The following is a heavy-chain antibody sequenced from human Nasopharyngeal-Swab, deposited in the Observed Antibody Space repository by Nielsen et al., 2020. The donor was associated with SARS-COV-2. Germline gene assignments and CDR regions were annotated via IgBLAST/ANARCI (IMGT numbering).Heavy chain of an antibody. D-gene: IGHD1-26*01. J-gene: IGHJ4*02. CDR2: LSANGGRT. CDR1: GFAFSTYA. Sequence: GESLKISCAAFGFAFSTYAMSWVRQAPGKGLEWVSALSANGGRTYYADSVKGRFTISRDNSKNTLYLQMNTLRAEDTAVYYCAKDRAWGLDYWGQGTLVTVSS. CDR3: AKDRAWGLDY. V-gene: IGHV3-23*01.